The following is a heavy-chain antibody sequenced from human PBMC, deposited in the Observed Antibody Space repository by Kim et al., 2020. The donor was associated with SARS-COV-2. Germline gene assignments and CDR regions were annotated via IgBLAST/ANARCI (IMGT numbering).Heavy chain of an antibody. CDR3: ARSNYDWLWGTYYQYGMDV. D-gene: IGHD3-3*01. Sequence: GGSLRLSCAASGFTFSSYSMNWVRQAPGKGLEWVSSISSSSSYIYYADSVKGRFTISRDNSKNSLYLQMNTLRAEDTAVYYCARSNYDWLWGTYYQYGMDVWRRGTTVTVSS. V-gene: IGHV3-21*01. CDR1: GFTFSSYS. CDR2: ISSSSSYI. J-gene: IGHJ6*02.